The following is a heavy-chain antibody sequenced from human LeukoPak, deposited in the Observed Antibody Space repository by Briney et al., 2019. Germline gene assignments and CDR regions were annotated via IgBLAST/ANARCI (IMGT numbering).Heavy chain of an antibody. CDR1: GGTFSSYA. J-gene: IGHJ5*02. Sequence: SVKVSCKASGGTFSSYAISWVRQAPGQGLEWMGRIIPIFGIANYAQKSQGRVTITADKSTSTAYMELSSLRSEDTAVYYCARDRGGIVVVTAISDWFDPWGQGTLVTVSS. CDR2: IIPIFGIA. D-gene: IGHD2-21*02. V-gene: IGHV1-69*04. CDR3: ARDRGGIVVVTAISDWFDP.